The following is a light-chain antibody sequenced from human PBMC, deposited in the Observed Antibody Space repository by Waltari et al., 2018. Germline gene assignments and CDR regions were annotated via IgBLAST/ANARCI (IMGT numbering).Light chain of an antibody. CDR3: QQLSSYPLT. J-gene: IGKJ4*01. V-gene: IGKV1-9*01. CDR2: AS. Sequence: DIQLTQSPSFLSASVGDRVTITCRASQGISTSLAWYQQKSGKAPNLLLYASTLQSGVPSRFSGHGSGTEFTLTITTLQPEDFGTYYCQQLSSYPLTFGGGTKLEI. CDR1: QGISTS.